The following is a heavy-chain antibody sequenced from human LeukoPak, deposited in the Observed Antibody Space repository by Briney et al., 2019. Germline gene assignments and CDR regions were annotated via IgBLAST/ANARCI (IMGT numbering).Heavy chain of an antibody. J-gene: IGHJ5*02. Sequence: SETLSLTCTVSGASISSGTYYWNWIRQSAGKGLEWIGHIDITGSTNHNPSLKSRVTISVDTSKNQFSLRLSSVTAADTAVYYCARDVIAWGQGTLVTVSS. CDR1: GASISSGTYY. V-gene: IGHV4-61*09. CDR2: IDITGST. CDR3: ARDVIA.